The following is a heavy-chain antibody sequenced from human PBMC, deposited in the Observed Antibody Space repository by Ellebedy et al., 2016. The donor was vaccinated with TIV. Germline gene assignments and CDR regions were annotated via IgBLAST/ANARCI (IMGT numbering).Heavy chain of an antibody. Sequence: AASVKVSCKASGYSFTSFGISWVRQAPGQGLEWMGWISKDNGDTLYAQKFQGRVIMTRVTSTTTAYMELRSLTPDDTAVYYCAGGTPGDYYGLDVWGQGTTVTVS. V-gene: IGHV1-18*04. CDR3: AGGTPGDYYGLDV. J-gene: IGHJ6*02. CDR1: GYSFTSFG. CDR2: ISKDNGDT.